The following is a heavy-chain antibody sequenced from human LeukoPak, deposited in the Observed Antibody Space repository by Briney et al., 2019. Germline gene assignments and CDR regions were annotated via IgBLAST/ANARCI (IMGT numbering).Heavy chain of an antibody. CDR2: IDPSGGIT. CDR1: GYTFTSHY. V-gene: IGHV1-46*01. CDR3: ARGLVVGTSELDY. J-gene: IGHJ4*02. Sequence: APVKVSCKASGYTFTSHYMHWVRQAPGHGLEWMGIIDPSGGITSYAQKFQGRVSMTRDTSTSTVYMELSSLRSEDTAVYYCARGLVVGTSELDYWGQGALVTVSS. D-gene: IGHD2-2*01.